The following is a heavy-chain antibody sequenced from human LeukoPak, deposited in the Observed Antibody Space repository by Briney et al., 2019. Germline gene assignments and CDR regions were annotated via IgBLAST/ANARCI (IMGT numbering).Heavy chain of an antibody. V-gene: IGHV4-39*07. Sequence: SETLSLTCTVSGGSISSSSYYWGWIRQPPGKGLEWIGSIYYSGSTNQNPSLRSRVTISVDTSKNQVSLKLSSVTAADTAVYYCARSDIWGSYRFLDYWGQGALVTVSS. J-gene: IGHJ4*02. CDR3: ARSDIWGSYRFLDY. D-gene: IGHD3-16*02. CDR2: IYYSGST. CDR1: GGSISSSSYY.